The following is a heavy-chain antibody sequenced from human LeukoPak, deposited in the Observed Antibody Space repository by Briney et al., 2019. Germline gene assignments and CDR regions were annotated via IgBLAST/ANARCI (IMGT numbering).Heavy chain of an antibody. J-gene: IGHJ4*02. CDR1: GFTFSSYS. Sequence: GGSLRLSCAASGFTFSSYSMNWVRQAPGKGLEWVSSISSSSSYIYYADSVKGRFTISRDNAKDSLYLQMNSLRAEDTAVYYCARDGGDDYESYYFDYWGQGTLVTVSS. CDR3: ARDGGDDYESYYFDY. D-gene: IGHD4-17*01. V-gene: IGHV3-21*01. CDR2: ISSSSSYI.